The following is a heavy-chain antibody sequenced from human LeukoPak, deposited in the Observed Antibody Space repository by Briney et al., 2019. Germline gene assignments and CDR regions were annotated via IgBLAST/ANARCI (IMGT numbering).Heavy chain of an antibody. Sequence: ASVKVSCKASGYTFGNFDINWVRQATGQGLEWMGWMNPNSGNTGYAQKFQGRVTMTRNTSISTAYMELSSLRSEDTAVYYCASTTYGDYEELFDPWGQGTLVTVSS. CDR3: ASTTYGDYEELFDP. CDR1: GYTFGNFD. J-gene: IGHJ5*02. V-gene: IGHV1-8*01. D-gene: IGHD4-17*01. CDR2: MNPNSGNT.